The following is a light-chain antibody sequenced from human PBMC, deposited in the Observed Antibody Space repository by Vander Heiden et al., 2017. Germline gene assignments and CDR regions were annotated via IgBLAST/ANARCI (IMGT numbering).Light chain of an antibody. CDR1: SSDVGGYDY. J-gene: IGLJ3*02. CDR2: DVS. V-gene: IGLV2-11*01. Sequence: QSALTQPRSVSGSPGPSVTISCTGTSSDVGGYDYVSWYQQHPGKAPKLMIYDVSKRPSGVPDRFSGSKPGNTASLTISGLQADDEADYYCCAHAGSYTWVFGGGTKLTVL. CDR3: CAHAGSYTWV.